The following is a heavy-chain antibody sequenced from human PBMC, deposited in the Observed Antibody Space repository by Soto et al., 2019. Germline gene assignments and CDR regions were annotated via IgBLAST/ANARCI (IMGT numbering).Heavy chain of an antibody. J-gene: IGHJ5*02. D-gene: IGHD6-19*01. Sequence: VGTMSRCRWWSIHQKPKKGLEWIGYIYYSGSTNYNPSLKSRVTISVDTSKNQFSLKLRTVTAADTAVYYCARETASSGWYHSRDPWGPGTLVT. CDR2: IYYSGST. V-gene: IGHV4-59*13. CDR1: VGTMSRCR. CDR3: ARETASSGWYHSRDP.